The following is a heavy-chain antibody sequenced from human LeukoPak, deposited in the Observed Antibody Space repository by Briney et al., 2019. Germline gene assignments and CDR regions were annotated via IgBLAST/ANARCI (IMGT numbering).Heavy chain of an antibody. CDR1: GYTFTGYY. CDR3: ARGDLTSIAARISFDY. Sequence: ASVKVSCKASGYTFTGYYMHWVRQAPGQGLEWMGRINPNSGGTNYAKKFKGRVTMTRDTAISTAYMELSRLRSDDTAVYYCARGDLTSIAARISFDYWGQGTLVTVSS. CDR2: INPNSGGT. J-gene: IGHJ4*02. D-gene: IGHD6-6*01. V-gene: IGHV1-2*06.